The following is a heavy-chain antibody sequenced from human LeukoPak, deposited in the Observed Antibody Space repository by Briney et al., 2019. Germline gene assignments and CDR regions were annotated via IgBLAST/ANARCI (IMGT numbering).Heavy chain of an antibody. CDR2: TYYRSKWYN. J-gene: IGHJ4*02. Sequence: PPQTLSLTCAISGDSVSSNSAAWNWIRQSPSRGLEWLGRTYYRSKWYNDYAVSVKSRITINPDTSKNQFSLQLNSVTPEDTAVYYCAKDTYYYGSGSYYNGIDYWGQGTLVTVSS. CDR1: GDSVSSNSAA. D-gene: IGHD3-10*01. CDR3: AKDTYYYGSGSYYNGIDY. V-gene: IGHV6-1*01.